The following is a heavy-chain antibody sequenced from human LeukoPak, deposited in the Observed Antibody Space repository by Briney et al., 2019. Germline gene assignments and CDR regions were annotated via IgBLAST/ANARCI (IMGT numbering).Heavy chain of an antibody. V-gene: IGHV3-21*01. J-gene: IGHJ6*02. Sequence: GGSLRLSCAASGFTFSSYSMNWVRQAPGKGLEWVSSISSSSSYIYYADSVKGRFTISRDNAKNSLYLQMNSLRAEDTAVYYCARDRLGYCSGGSCYYGMDVWGQGTTVTVSS. CDR3: ARDRLGYCSGGSCYYGMDV. CDR1: GFTFSSYS. D-gene: IGHD2-15*01. CDR2: ISSSSSYI.